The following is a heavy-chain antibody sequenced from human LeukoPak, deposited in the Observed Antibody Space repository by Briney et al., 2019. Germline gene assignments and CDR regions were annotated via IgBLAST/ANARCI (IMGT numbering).Heavy chain of an antibody. CDR2: ISSSASTI. CDR1: GFTFSSYE. Sequence: GESLRLSCAASGFTFSSYEMNWVRQAPGKGLEWISYISSSASTIYYADSVKGRFTISRDNAKNSLYLQMNSLRAEDTAIYYCVTRHDYGDHGRGCLDYWGQGTLVTVSS. V-gene: IGHV3-48*03. CDR3: VTRHDYGDHGRGCLDY. J-gene: IGHJ4*02. D-gene: IGHD4-17*01.